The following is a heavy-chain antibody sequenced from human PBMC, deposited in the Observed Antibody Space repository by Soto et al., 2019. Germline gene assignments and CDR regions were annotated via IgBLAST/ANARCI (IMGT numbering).Heavy chain of an antibody. CDR2: ISYDGSKQ. CDR3: AKQRTPGTGNGNLVN. D-gene: IGHD1-7*01. V-gene: IGHV3-30*18. CDR1: GFPFSNYG. Sequence: GGSLGLSCIVSGFPFSNYGIHWVRQAPGKGLEWVAVISYDGSKQYYADSVKGRFTVSRDNSQNTLYLQMDSLRAEDTALYYCAKQRTPGTGNGNLVNWGQGILVTVSS. J-gene: IGHJ4*02.